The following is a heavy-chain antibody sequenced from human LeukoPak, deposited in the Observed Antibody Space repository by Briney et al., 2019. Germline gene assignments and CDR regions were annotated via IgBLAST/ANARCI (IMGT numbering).Heavy chain of an antibody. V-gene: IGHV3-48*03. CDR2: ISSSGSTI. D-gene: IGHD6-19*01. Sequence: WGSLRLSCAASGFTFSSYEMNWVRQAPGKGLEWVPYISSSGSTIYYADSVKGRFTISRDNAKNSLYLQMNSLRVDDTAVYYCARGQGWATDYWGQGTLVTVSS. CDR1: GFTFSSYE. CDR3: ARGQGWATDY. J-gene: IGHJ4*02.